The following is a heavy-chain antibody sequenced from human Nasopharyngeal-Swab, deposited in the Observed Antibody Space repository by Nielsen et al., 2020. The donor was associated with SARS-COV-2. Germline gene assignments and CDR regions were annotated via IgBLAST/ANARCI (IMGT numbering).Heavy chain of an antibody. V-gene: IGHV1-69*13. CDR1: GGTFSSYA. J-gene: IGHJ4*02. CDR2: IIPIFGTA. CDR3: AREASAVAADYFDY. Sequence: SVKVSCKASGGTFSSYAIRWVRQAPGQGLEWMGGIIPIFGTANYAQKFQGRVTITADESTSTAYMELSSLRSEDTAVYYCAREASAVAADYFDYWGQGTLVTVSS. D-gene: IGHD2-2*01.